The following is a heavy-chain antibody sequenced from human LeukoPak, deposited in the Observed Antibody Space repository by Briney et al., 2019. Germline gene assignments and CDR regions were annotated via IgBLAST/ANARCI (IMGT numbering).Heavy chain of an antibody. D-gene: IGHD1-26*01. V-gene: IGHV3-53*01. CDR1: GFTVSSNY. J-gene: IGHJ3*02. Sequence: PGGSLRLSCAASGFTVSSNYMSWVRQAPGKGLEWVSVIYSGGSTYYADSVKGGFTISRDNSKNTLYLQMNSLRAEDTAVYYCARDNVGATTADAFDIWGQGTMVTVSS. CDR3: ARDNVGATTADAFDI. CDR2: IYSGGST.